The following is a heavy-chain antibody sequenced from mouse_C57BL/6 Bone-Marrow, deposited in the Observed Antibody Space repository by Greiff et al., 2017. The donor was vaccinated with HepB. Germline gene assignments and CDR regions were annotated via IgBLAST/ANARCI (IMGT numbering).Heavy chain of an antibody. V-gene: IGHV1-81*01. CDR1: GYTFTSYG. D-gene: IGHD2-3*01. J-gene: IGHJ2*01. CDR2: IYPRSGNT. CDR3: ARSGYDGYYYYFDY. Sequence: VKLMESGAELARPGASVKLSCKASGYTFTSYGISWVKQRTGQGLEWIGEIYPRSGNTYYNEKFKGKATLTADKSSSTAYMELRSLTSEDSAVYFCARSGYDGYYYYFDYWGQGTTLTVSS.